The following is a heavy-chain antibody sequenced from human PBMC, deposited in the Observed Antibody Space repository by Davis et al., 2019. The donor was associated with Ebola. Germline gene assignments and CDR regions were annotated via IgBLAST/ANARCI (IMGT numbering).Heavy chain of an antibody. J-gene: IGHJ4*02. CDR2: INTDGSFT. Sequence: GSLRLSSAASRFTLSSYWMDWVRPTPGEGRVWVSRINTDGSFTDYADSVKGRFTISRDNARNTVSLQMNSLRAEDTALYYCARSSYQPDWWGQGTLVTVSS. D-gene: IGHD2-2*01. CDR1: RFTLSSYW. CDR3: ARSSYQPDW. V-gene: IGHV3-74*01.